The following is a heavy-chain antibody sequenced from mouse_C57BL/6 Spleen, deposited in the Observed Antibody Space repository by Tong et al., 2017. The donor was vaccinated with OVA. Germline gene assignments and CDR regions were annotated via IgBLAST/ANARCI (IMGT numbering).Heavy chain of an antibody. J-gene: IGHJ2*01. Sequence: EVQLQESGPGLAKPSQTLSLTCSVTGYSITSDYWNWIRQFPGNKLEWMGYISYDGSNNYNPSLKNRISITRDTSKNQFFLKLNSVTTEDTATYYCAREGYYGSSYDYWGQGTTLTVSS. CDR1: GYSITSDY. D-gene: IGHD1-1*01. CDR2: ISYDGSN. V-gene: IGHV3-6*01. CDR3: AREGYYGSSYDY.